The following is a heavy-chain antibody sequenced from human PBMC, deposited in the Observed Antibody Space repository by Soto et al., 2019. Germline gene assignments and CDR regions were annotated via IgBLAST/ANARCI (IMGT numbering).Heavy chain of an antibody. CDR1: GFTFSSYA. V-gene: IGHV3-23*01. CDR2: ISGSGGST. J-gene: IGHJ4*02. CDR3: AKESALVAAAGTADY. Sequence: GGSLRLSCAASGFTFSSYAMSWVRQAPGKGLEWVSAISGSGGSTYYADSVEGRFTIARDNTKNTLYLQRNSLRAEDTAVYYCAKESALVAAAGTADYWGQGTLVTVSS. D-gene: IGHD6-13*01.